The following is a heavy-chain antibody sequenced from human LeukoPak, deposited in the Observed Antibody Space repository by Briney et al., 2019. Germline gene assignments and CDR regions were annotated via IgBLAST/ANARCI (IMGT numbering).Heavy chain of an antibody. CDR1: GFTFSSYS. V-gene: IGHV3-21*01. CDR2: ISSSSSYI. D-gene: IGHD3-22*01. Sequence: PGGSPRLSCAASGFTFSSYSMNWVRQAPGKGLEWVSSISSSSSYIYYADSVKGRFTISRDNAKNSLYLQMNSLRAEDTAVYYCARVSRGSSGYLIDYWGQGTLVTVSS. J-gene: IGHJ4*02. CDR3: ARVSRGSSGYLIDY.